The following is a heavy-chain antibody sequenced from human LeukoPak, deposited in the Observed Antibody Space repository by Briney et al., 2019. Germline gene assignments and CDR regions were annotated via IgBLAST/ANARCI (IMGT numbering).Heavy chain of an antibody. Sequence: GESLKISCKGSGYSFTSYWIGWVRQMPGKGLEWMGVIYPGDSDTSYSPSFQGQVTISADKSISTAYLQWSSLKASDTAMYYCASPEYSSSSDAFDIWGQGTMVTVSS. D-gene: IGHD6-6*01. CDR3: ASPEYSSSSDAFDI. J-gene: IGHJ3*02. CDR1: GYSFTSYW. V-gene: IGHV5-51*01. CDR2: IYPGDSDT.